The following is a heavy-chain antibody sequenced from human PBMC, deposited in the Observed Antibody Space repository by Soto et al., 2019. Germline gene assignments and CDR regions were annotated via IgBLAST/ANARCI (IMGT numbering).Heavy chain of an antibody. CDR2: ISYDGSNK. CDR3: ARGGRQQLDNWFDP. V-gene: IGHV3-30-3*01. Sequence: QVQLVESGGGVVQPGRSLRLSCAASGFTFSSYAMHWVRQAPGKGLEWVAVISYDGSNKYYADSVKGRFTISRDNSKNTLYLQMNSLRAEDTAVYYCARGGRQQLDNWFDPWGQGTLVTVSS. CDR1: GFTFSSYA. J-gene: IGHJ5*02. D-gene: IGHD6-13*01.